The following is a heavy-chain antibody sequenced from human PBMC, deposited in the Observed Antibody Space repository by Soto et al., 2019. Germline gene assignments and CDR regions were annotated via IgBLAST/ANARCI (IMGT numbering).Heavy chain of an antibody. J-gene: IGHJ4*02. CDR3: ARAEYYYDSSGYFSLYY. CDR1: GYTFTSYG. V-gene: IGHV1-18*01. Sequence: QVQLVQSGAEVKKPGASVKVSCKASGYTFTSYGISWVRQAPGQGLEWMGWISAYNGNTNSAQKLQGRVTMTTDTSTSTAYMELRSLRSDDTAVYYCARAEYYYDSSGYFSLYYWGQGTLVTVSS. CDR2: ISAYNGNT. D-gene: IGHD3-22*01.